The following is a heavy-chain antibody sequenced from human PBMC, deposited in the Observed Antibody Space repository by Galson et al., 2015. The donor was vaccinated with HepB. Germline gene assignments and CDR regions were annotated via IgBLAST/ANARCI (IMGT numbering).Heavy chain of an antibody. CDR3: ASGSKYCSGGSCAFQH. V-gene: IGHV1-69*02. CDR2: IIPILGIA. Sequence: SVKVSCKASGGTFSSYTISWVRQAPGQGLEWMGRIIPILGIANYAQKFQGRVTITADKSTSTAYMELSSLRSEDTAVYYCASGSKYCSGGSCAFQHWGRGTLVTVSS. CDR1: GGTFSSYT. J-gene: IGHJ1*01. D-gene: IGHD2-15*01.